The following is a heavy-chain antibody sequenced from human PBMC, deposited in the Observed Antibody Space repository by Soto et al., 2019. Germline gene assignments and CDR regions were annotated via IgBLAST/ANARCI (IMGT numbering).Heavy chain of an antibody. V-gene: IGHV1-2*02. Sequence: ASVKVSCKASGYTFTGHYMHWVRQAPGQGLEWMGWINPNSGGTKYVEKFQGRVTLTGDTSITTAYMELSSLISDDTAVYYCARGRLSVDAFDVWGQGTLVTVSS. D-gene: IGHD6-6*01. CDR1: GYTFTGHY. CDR2: INPNSGGT. J-gene: IGHJ3*01. CDR3: ARGRLSVDAFDV.